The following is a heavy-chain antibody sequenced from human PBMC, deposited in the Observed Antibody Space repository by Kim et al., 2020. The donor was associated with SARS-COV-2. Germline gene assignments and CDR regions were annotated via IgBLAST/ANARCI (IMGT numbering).Heavy chain of an antibody. Sequence: SETLSLTCTVSGGSISSYYWSWIRQPPGKGLEWIGYIYYSGSTNYNPSLKSRVTISVDTSKNQFSLKLSSVTAADTAVYYCARIPPMVRGVRYYYYYGMDVWGQGTTVTVSS. D-gene: IGHD3-10*01. CDR3: ARIPPMVRGVRYYYYYGMDV. CDR1: GGSISSYY. V-gene: IGHV4-59*01. J-gene: IGHJ6*02. CDR2: IYYSGST.